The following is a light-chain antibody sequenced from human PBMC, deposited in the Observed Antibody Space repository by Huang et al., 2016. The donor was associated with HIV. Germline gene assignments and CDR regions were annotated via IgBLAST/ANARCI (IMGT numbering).Light chain of an antibody. CDR3: HQYNNWLLS. CDR2: GSS. CDR1: RSVSTN. J-gene: IGKJ4*01. Sequence: EIVMTQSPATLSVSPGQRVTLSCRANRSVSTNLAWYQQRHGQAPRLLIYGSSTSAPGIPARFSGRGSGTDFSLTISSLQSEDFALYYCHQYNNWLLSFGGGTRV. V-gene: IGKV3-15*01.